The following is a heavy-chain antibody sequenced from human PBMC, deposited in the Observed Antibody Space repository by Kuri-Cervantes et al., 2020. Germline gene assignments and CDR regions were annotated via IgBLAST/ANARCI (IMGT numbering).Heavy chain of an antibody. V-gene: IGHV3-15*01. J-gene: IGHJ6*02. D-gene: IGHD4-23*01. CDR2: IKSKTDGGTT. CDR1: GFTFSSYA. CDR3: TTSDYGGNSPNKKGRGRTPYGMDV. Sequence: GGSLRLSCAASGFTFSSYAIHWVRHAPGKGLEWVGRIKSKTDGGTTDYAAPVKGRFTISRDDSKNTLYLQMNSLKTEDTAVYYCTTSDYGGNSPNKKGRGRTPYGMDVWGQGTTVTVSS.